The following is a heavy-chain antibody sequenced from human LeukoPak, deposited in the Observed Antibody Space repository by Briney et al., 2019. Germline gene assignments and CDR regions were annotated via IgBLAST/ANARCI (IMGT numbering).Heavy chain of an antibody. J-gene: IGHJ4*02. CDR2: ISSSGSTM. CDR3: ARRTPLYYDSSGYQLDY. CDR1: GFTFSSYE. V-gene: IGHV3-48*03. Sequence: PGGSLRLSCAASGFTFSSYEINWVRQAPGKGLEWVSYISSSGSTMFYADSVKGRFTISRDNAKNTLYLQMNSLRAEDTAVYYCARRTPLYYDSSGYQLDYWGQGTLVTVSS. D-gene: IGHD3-22*01.